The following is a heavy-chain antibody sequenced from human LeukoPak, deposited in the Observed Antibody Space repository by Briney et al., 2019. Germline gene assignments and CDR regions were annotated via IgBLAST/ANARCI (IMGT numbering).Heavy chain of an antibody. J-gene: IGHJ4*02. CDR3: ARGPSRIVAPYIY. D-gene: IGHD5-12*01. V-gene: IGHV4-59*08. Sequence: PSETLSLTCTVSGGSISSYYWSWIRQPPGKGLEWIGYIYYSGSTNYNPSLNSRVTISVDTSKNQFSLKLSSVTAADTAVYYCARGPSRIVAPYIYWGQGTLVTVSS. CDR2: IYYSGST. CDR1: GGSISSYY.